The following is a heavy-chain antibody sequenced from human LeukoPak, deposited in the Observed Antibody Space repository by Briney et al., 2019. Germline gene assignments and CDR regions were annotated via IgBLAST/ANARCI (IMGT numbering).Heavy chain of an antibody. J-gene: IGHJ4*02. D-gene: IGHD1-26*01. CDR3: HFGSYPLQFRFDY. Sequence: GGSLRLSCAASGFTFSSYEMNWLRQAPGKGLEWVSYISSSGSTIYYADSVKGRFTISRDNAKNSLSLQMNSLRAENTAVYYCHFGSYPLQFRFDYWGQGTLVTVSS. V-gene: IGHV3-48*03. CDR2: ISSSGSTI. CDR1: GFTFSSYE.